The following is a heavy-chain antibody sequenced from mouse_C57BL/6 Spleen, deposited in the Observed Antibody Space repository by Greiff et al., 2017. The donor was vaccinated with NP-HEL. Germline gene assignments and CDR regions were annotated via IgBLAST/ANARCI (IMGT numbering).Heavy chain of an antibody. CDR2: IDPNSGGT. V-gene: IGHV1-72*01. D-gene: IGHD1-1*01. J-gene: IGHJ1*03. CDR1: GYTFTSYW. CDR3: ARGGITTVVTPHWYFDV. Sequence: QVQLQQPGAELVKPGASVKLSCKASGYTFTSYWMHWVKQRPGRGLEWIGRIDPNSGGTKFNEKFKSKATLTVDKPSSTAYMQLSSLTSEDSAVYYCARGGITTVVTPHWYFDVWGTGTTVTVSS.